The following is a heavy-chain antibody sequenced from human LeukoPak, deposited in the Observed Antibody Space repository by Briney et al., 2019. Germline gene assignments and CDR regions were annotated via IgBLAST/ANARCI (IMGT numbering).Heavy chain of an antibody. Sequence: GGSLRLSCAASGFMFSSYGMHWVRQAPGKGLEWVAFIRYDGKNKFYADSVKGRFTISRDNSKNTLYLQMSSLRAEDTAVYYCAKRGNYDSSGHYPFDYWGQGTLVTVSS. CDR3: AKRGNYDSSGHYPFDY. J-gene: IGHJ4*02. D-gene: IGHD3-22*01. CDR1: GFMFSSYG. V-gene: IGHV3-30*02. CDR2: IRYDGKNK.